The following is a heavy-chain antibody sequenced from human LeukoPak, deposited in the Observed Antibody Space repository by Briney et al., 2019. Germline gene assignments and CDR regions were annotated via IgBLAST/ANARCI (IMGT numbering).Heavy chain of an antibody. CDR2: IYYSGST. CDR3: ARVVAVVVPAAIDY. D-gene: IGHD2-2*01. J-gene: IGHJ4*02. V-gene: IGHV4-31*03. Sequence: SQTLSLTCTVSGGSISSGGYYWSWIRQHPGKGLAWIWYIYYSGSTYYNPSLKSRVTISVDTSKNQFSLKLSSVTAADTAVYYCARVVAVVVPAAIDYWGQGTLVTVSS. CDR1: GGSISSGGYY.